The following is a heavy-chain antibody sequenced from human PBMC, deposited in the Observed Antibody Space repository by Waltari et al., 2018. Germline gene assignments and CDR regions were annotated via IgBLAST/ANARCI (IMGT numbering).Heavy chain of an antibody. CDR1: GYTFTPNY. J-gene: IGHJ4*02. CDR3: ATDHSGTYNFDH. Sequence: EVQLVQSGSEVKEPGAQVKISCQVSGYTFTPNYLNRLRQAPGGGLEWLGLVDPENHEREYAERFEGRVTITADTSRDTSYLELNSLTSDDTAIYYCATDHSGTYNFDHWGQGTLVTVS. CDR2: VDPENHER. D-gene: IGHD1-26*01. V-gene: IGHV1-69-2*01.